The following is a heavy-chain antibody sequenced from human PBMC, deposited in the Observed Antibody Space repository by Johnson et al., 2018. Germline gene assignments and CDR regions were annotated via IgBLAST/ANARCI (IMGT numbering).Heavy chain of an antibody. D-gene: IGHD5/OR15-5a*01. CDR1: GFTFSNYV. CDR3: VKGGLNVYAPHDAFDV. J-gene: IGHJ3*01. V-gene: IGHV3-30*18. Sequence: QVQLVQSGGGVVQXGRSLRLXCPASGFTFSNYVMFWVRQTPGKGLQWVAIISYDGSNRYDAASVRGRFTISRDTSMNTLFLQGNSMRTEDTAGYNCVKGGLNVYAPHDAFDVWGQGPMVAVSS. CDR2: ISYDGSNR.